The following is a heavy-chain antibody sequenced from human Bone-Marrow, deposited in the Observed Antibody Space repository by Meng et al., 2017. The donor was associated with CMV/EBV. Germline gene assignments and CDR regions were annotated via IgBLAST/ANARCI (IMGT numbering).Heavy chain of an antibody. V-gene: IGHV3-43*01. CDR1: GFTFDDYT. D-gene: IGHD3-3*01. CDR3: AKDIRSNDFWSGWLDP. CDR2: ISWDGDST. Sequence: GESLKISCAASGFTFDDYTMHWVRQAPGKGLEWVSAISWDGDSTYYSESVKGRFTVSRDNSKNSLHLQMNSLRTEDTALYHCAKDIRSNDFWSGWLDPWGQGTLVTVSS. J-gene: IGHJ5*02.